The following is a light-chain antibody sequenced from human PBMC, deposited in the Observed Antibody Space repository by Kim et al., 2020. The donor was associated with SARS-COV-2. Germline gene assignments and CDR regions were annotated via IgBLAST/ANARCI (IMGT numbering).Light chain of an antibody. CDR3: SSYTTSSTWV. V-gene: IGLV2-14*01. CDR1: SSDVGAYNY. J-gene: IGLJ3*02. CDR2: DVT. Sequence: QSALTQPASVSGSPGQSITISCTGTSSDVGAYNYVSWYQQHPGKAPKVMIYDVTKRPSGVSDRLSGSKSGNTASLTISGLQAEDEADDYCSSYTTSSTWVFGGGTK.